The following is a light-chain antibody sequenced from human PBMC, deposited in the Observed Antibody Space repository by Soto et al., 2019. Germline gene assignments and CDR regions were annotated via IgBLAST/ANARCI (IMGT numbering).Light chain of an antibody. CDR1: QSFTSW. CDR3: QQYNTYPWT. J-gene: IGKJ1*01. V-gene: IGKV1-5*03. CDR2: KAS. Sequence: DIQITQSPSTLSASVGDRVTITCRASQSFTSWLAWYQQKPGKAPKLLIHKASNLQSGVPARFSGSESGTEFTLTISTLQPDDFATYYCQQYNTYPWTFGQGTKVEIK.